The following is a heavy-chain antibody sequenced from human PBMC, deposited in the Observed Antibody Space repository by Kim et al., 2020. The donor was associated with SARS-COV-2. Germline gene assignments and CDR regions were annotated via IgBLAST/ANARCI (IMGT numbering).Heavy chain of an antibody. CDR1: GGTFSSYL. D-gene: IGHD2-2*03. V-gene: IGHV1-69*13. Sequence: SVKVSCKASGGTFSSYLISWVRQAPGQGLEWMGGIIPIFGRTDYAQKFQGRVTITADESTSTVYMELSSLRSEDTAVYYCARDLYRGYGSFDLGYFDSWGQGTLVTVSS. J-gene: IGHJ4*02. CDR2: IIPIFGRT. CDR3: ARDLYRGYGSFDLGYFDS.